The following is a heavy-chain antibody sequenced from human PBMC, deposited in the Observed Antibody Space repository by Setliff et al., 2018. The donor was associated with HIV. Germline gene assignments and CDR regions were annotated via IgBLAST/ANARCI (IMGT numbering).Heavy chain of an antibody. D-gene: IGHD2-15*01. V-gene: IGHV1-8*02. CDR3: ARVGDSGGFSWGYFDH. CDR2: MNPNSGNT. Sequence: ASVKVSCKASGYTFTSYDINWVRQATGQGLEWMGWMNPNSGNTGYAQKFQGRVTMTRNTSISTAYMALSSLISEDTVVYYCARVGDSGGFSWGYFDHWGRGTQVTVSS. CDR1: GYTFTSYD. J-gene: IGHJ4*02.